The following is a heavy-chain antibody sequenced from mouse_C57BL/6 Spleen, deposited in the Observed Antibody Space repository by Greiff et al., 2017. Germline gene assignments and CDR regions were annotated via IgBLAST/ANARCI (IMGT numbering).Heavy chain of an antibody. V-gene: IGHV1-64*01. J-gene: IGHJ2*01. CDR1: GYTFTSYW. CDR2: IRRSSGST. Sequence: QVKLQQPGAELVKPGASVKLSCKASGYTFTSYWMHWVRQRPGKGLEWVGMIRRSSGSTYYHEKFKSKATLTVDKSSSTAYMQLSSLTSEGSAVYYCARKRGNYYNSNFFDYWGQGTTLTVST. CDR3: ARKRGNYYNSNFFDY. D-gene: IGHD1-3*01.